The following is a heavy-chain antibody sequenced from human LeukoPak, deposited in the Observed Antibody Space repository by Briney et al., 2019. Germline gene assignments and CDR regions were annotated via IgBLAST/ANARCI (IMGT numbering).Heavy chain of an antibody. J-gene: IGHJ4*02. CDR1: GFPFSSYA. CDR2: ISGSGYST. V-gene: IGHV3-23*01. CDR3: AKVRVTMVRGVNDY. Sequence: GGSLRLSCAASGFPFSSYAMTWVRQAPGKGLEWVSSISGSGYSTFYADSVKGRFTISRDNDNSKNTLYLQMNSLRAEDTAVYYCAKVRVTMVRGVNDYWGQGTLVAVSS. D-gene: IGHD3-10*01.